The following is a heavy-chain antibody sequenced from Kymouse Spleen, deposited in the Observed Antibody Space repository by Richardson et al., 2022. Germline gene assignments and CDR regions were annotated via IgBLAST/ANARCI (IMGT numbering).Heavy chain of an antibody. Sequence: QVQLVESGGGVVQPGRSLRLSCAASGFTFSSYGMHWVRQAPGKGLEWVAVISYDGSNKYYADSVKGRFTISRDNSKNTLYLQMNSLRAEDTAVYYCAKDHRQWLDYWGQGTLVTVSS. CDR3: AKDHRQWLDY. CDR2: ISYDGSNK. CDR1: GFTFSSYG. J-gene: IGHJ4*02. D-gene: IGHD6-19*01. V-gene: IGHV3-30*18.